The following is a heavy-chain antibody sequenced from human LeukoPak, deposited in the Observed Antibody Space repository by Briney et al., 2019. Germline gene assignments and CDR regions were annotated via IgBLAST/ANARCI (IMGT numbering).Heavy chain of an antibody. Sequence: GGSLRLSCAASGFTFSSYGMHWVRQAPGKGLEWVAFIRYDGSNKYYADSVKGRFTISRDNSKHTLYLQMNSLRAEDTAVYYCAKDGDYDILTGYYPDYWGQGTLVTVSS. CDR1: GFTFSSYG. CDR2: IRYDGSNK. D-gene: IGHD3-9*01. CDR3: AKDGDYDILTGYYPDY. V-gene: IGHV3-30*02. J-gene: IGHJ4*02.